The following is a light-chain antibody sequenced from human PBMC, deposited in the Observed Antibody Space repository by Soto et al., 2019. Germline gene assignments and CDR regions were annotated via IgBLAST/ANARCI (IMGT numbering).Light chain of an antibody. Sequence: ETVMTQSPATLSVSPGERATLSCRASQSVSSNLAWYQQKPGRAPRLLIYDASTRATGIPARFSGSGSGTEFTLTINSLQSEDFVVYYCQQRNIWPPVTFGQGTRLEIK. J-gene: IGKJ5*01. V-gene: IGKV3-15*01. CDR1: QSVSSN. CDR3: QQRNIWPPVT. CDR2: DAS.